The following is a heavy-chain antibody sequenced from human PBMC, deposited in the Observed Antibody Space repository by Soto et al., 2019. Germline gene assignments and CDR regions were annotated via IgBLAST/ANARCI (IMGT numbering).Heavy chain of an antibody. CDR2: MYHSGTF. CDR1: GGSIGGVGYS. V-gene: IGHV4-30-2*01. J-gene: IGHJ5*02. D-gene: IGHD3-10*01. Sequence: LSLTCAVSGGSIGGVGYSWSWIRQPPGGGLEWIGYMYHSGTFLKSPSLKTRLTMSLDMSKNQFSLTLNSMTAADTAVYYCARAQFYSGSGNYNNLMFDAWGQGIQVTVSS. CDR3: ARAQFYSGSGNYNNLMFDA.